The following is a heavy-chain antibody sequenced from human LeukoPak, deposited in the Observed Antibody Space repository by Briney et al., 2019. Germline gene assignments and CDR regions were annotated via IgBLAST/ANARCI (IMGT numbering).Heavy chain of an antibody. V-gene: IGHV3-30*18. CDR1: GFTSSSYG. CDR2: ISHDGSNK. Sequence: PGGSLRLSCAASGFTSSSYGMHWVRQAPGKGLEWVAVISHDGSNKYYADSVKGRFTISRDNSKNTLYLQMNSLRAEDTAVYYCAKDGYYGSGRKIDYWGQGTLVTVSS. D-gene: IGHD3-10*01. CDR3: AKDGYYGSGRKIDY. J-gene: IGHJ4*02.